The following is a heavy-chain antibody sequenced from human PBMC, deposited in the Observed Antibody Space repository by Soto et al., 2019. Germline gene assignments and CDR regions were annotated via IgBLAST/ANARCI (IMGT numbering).Heavy chain of an antibody. CDR2: ISYDGSNK. D-gene: IGHD6-19*01. V-gene: IGHV3-30-3*01. CDR1: GFTFSSYA. Sequence: QVQLVESGGGVVQPGRSLRLSCAASGFTFSSYAMHWVRQAPGKGLEWVAVISYDGSNKYYADSVKGRFTISRDNSKNTLYLQMNSLRAEDTAVYYCARDSSGLYQGYYFDYWGQGTLVTVSS. J-gene: IGHJ4*02. CDR3: ARDSSGLYQGYYFDY.